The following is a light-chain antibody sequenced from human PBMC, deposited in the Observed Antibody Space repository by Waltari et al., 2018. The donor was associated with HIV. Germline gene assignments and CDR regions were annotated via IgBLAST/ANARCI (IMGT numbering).Light chain of an antibody. Sequence: QSALTQPASVSGSPVQSITISCTGTRSDVGNYNLVSWYQQHPGKVPKLIIFEVSERPSGVSDRFSGSKSVNTTSLTISGLQAEDEADYYCCSYAGSSPLWVFGGGTKLTVL. CDR2: EVS. J-gene: IGLJ3*02. V-gene: IGLV2-23*02. CDR1: RSDVGNYNL. CDR3: CSYAGSSPLWV.